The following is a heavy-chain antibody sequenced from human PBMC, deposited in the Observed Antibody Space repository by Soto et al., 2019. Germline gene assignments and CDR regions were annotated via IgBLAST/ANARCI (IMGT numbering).Heavy chain of an antibody. V-gene: IGHV3-7*03. CDR3: AITTSTVSYWFDP. J-gene: IGHJ5*02. CDR2: IKEDGGEQ. D-gene: IGHD4-4*01. CDR1: GFSCSSYW. Sequence: QLMPSGGGLVRPGGSLRLSCAASGFSCSSYWMSWVRQAPGKGPEWVANIKEDGGEQHYVDSVKGRFTISRDNTENSLFLQMNNLRAEDSAIYYCAITTSTVSYWFDPWGPGTQVTVSS.